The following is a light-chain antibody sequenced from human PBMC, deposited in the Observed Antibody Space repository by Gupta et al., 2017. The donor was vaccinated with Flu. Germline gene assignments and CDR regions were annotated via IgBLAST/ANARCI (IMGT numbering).Light chain of an antibody. CDR1: SSDVGGYNY. V-gene: IGLV2-14*01. CDR3: SSYTSRSTLV. CDR2: DGS. Sequence: QSALTHPASVSGSPGQSITISCTGTSSDVGGYNYVSWYQQHPGKAPKIMIYDGSNRPSGVSNRFSGSKAGNTAALTISGLQAEDEADYYCSSYTSRSTLVFGGGTKLTVL. J-gene: IGLJ3*02.